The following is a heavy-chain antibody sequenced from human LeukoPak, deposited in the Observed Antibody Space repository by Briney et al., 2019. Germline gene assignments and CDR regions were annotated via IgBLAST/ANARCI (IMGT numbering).Heavy chain of an antibody. V-gene: IGHV3-7*03. CDR2: IKQDGSEK. Sequence: QTGGSLRLSCAASGFTFGSYWMSWVRQAPGKGLEWVANIKQDGSEKYYVDSVKGRFTISRDNAKNSLYLQMNSLRAEDTAVYYCARDQQLFDYWGQGTLVTVSS. CDR1: GFTFGSYW. D-gene: IGHD5-18*01. J-gene: IGHJ4*02. CDR3: ARDQQLFDY.